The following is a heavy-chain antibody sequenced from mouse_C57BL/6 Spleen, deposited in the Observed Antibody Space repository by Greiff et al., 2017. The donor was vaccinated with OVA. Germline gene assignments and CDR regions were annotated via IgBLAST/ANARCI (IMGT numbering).Heavy chain of an antibody. Sequence: EVKVEESGPGLVKPSQSLSLTCSVTGYSITSGYYWNWIRQFPGNKLEWMGYISYDGSNNYNPSLKNRISITRDTSKNQFFLKLNSVTTEDTATYYCARDPSGRGYFDYWGQGTTLTVSS. D-gene: IGHD1-1*01. CDR1: GYSITSGYY. J-gene: IGHJ2*01. V-gene: IGHV3-6*01. CDR2: ISYDGSN. CDR3: ARDPSGRGYFDY.